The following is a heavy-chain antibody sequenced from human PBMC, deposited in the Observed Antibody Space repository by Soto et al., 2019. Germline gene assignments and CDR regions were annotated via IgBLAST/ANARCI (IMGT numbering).Heavy chain of an antibody. CDR2: ISTYSGDT. CDR3: ARHHGPTTSENWFDP. V-gene: IGHV1-18*01. CDR1: GYTFFTYD. J-gene: IGHJ5*02. Sequence: QVHLVQSGVEVKTHGDSVKVSCQDSGYTFFTYDISWVRQAPGQGLEWMGWISTYSGDTKYAQKFQGRVTMTTDTSTTTAYLELRSLRSDDTAVYYCARHHGPTTSENWFDPWGQGTLVTVSS. D-gene: IGHD5-12*01.